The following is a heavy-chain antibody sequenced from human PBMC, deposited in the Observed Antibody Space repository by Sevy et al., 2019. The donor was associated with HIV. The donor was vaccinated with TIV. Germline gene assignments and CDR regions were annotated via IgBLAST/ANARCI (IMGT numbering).Heavy chain of an antibody. J-gene: IGHJ3*02. CDR3: AKDTDSGSYLNDAFDI. V-gene: IGHV3-23*01. CDR1: GFTFSSFA. D-gene: IGHD1-26*01. CDR2: LNGSGGRT. Sequence: GGSLRLSCAASGFTFSSFAMSWVRQTPGKGLEWVSGLNGSGGRTYYPDSVKGRFTISRDNSKNTLYLKMNRLRAEDTAVYYCAKDTDSGSYLNDAFDIWGQGTMVTVSS.